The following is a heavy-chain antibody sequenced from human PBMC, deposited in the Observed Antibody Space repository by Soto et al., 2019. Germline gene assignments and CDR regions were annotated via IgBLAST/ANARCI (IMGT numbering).Heavy chain of an antibody. Sequence: QVQLVESGGGVVQTGRSLRLSCAASGFTFSSYGMHWVRQAPGKGLEWVAVISYDGSNKYYADSVKGRFTISRDNSKNTLYLQMNSLRAEDTAVYYCAKDATPLLRDLADWGQGTLVTVSS. D-gene: IGHD2-15*01. J-gene: IGHJ4*02. CDR2: ISYDGSNK. CDR1: GFTFSSYG. V-gene: IGHV3-30*18. CDR3: AKDATPLLRDLAD.